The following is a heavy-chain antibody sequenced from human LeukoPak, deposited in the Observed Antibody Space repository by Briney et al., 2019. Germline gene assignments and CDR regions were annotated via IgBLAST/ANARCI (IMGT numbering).Heavy chain of an antibody. CDR1: GGSVSNKDAA. V-gene: IGHV6-1*01. Sequence: SQTLSLTCAISGGSVSNKDAAWNWIRQSPSRGLEWLGRTYYRSKWSNDYAVSVRSRITISPDTSKNQFSLQLRSVTPDDTAVYYCARQSLGYVDYWGQGSRVTVSS. CDR3: ARQSLGYVDY. J-gene: IGHJ4*02. D-gene: IGHD2-15*01. CDR2: TYYRSKWSN.